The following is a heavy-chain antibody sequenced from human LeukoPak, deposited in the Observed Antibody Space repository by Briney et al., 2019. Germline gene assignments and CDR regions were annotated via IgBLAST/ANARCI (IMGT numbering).Heavy chain of an antibody. CDR1: GGSISSSY. D-gene: IGHD5-24*01. V-gene: IGHV4-59*08. Sequence: PSETLSLTCTVSGGSISSSYWSWIRQPPGKGLEWIGYIYYTGNTNYNPSLKSRVTISIDTSNNQLSLKLSSVTAADTAVYYCARHREMDSYEAFDMWGQGTMVTVSS. CDR2: IYYTGNT. J-gene: IGHJ3*02. CDR3: ARHREMDSYEAFDM.